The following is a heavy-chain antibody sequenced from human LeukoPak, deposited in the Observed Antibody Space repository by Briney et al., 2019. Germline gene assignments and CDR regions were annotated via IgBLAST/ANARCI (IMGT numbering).Heavy chain of an antibody. CDR3: ARGSPAVTTTAHAFDY. CDR1: GFTVSSNY. Sequence: PGGSLRLSCAASGFTVSSNYMSWVRQAPGKGLEWVSVIYSGGSTYYADSVKGRFTISRDNSKNTQYLQMNSLRAEDTAVYYCARGSPAVTTTAHAFDYWGQGTLVTVSS. D-gene: IGHD4-17*01. V-gene: IGHV3-53*01. CDR2: IYSGGST. J-gene: IGHJ4*02.